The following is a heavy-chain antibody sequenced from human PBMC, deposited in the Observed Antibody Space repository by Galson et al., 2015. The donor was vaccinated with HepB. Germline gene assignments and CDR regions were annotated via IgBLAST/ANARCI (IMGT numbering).Heavy chain of an antibody. CDR2: TYYRSKWQK. Sequence: CAISGDSVSANTAVWNWIRQSPSRGLEWLGRTYYRSKWQKDYAVSMKCRITISTDTSRNQVSLQLNSMSPEDTAVYYCAYGVDVWGQGTTVTVSS. V-gene: IGHV6-1*01. CDR3: AYGVDV. CDR1: GDSVSANTAV. J-gene: IGHJ6*02.